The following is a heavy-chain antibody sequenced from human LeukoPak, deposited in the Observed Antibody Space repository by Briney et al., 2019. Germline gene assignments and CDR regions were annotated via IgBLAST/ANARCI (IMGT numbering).Heavy chain of an antibody. CDR1: GFTSSSYA. CDR2: ISGSGGST. V-gene: IGHV3-23*01. CDR3: AKTLWELLNYYYYGMDV. D-gene: IGHD1-26*01. J-gene: IGHJ6*02. Sequence: PGGSLRLSCAASGFTSSSYAMSWVRQAPGKGLEWVSAISGSGGSTYYADSVKGRFTISRDNSKNTLYLQMNSLRAEDTAVYYCAKTLWELLNYYYYGMDVWGQGTTVTVSS.